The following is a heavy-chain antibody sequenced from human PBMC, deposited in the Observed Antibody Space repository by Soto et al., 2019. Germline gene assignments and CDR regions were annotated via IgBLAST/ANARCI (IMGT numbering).Heavy chain of an antibody. V-gene: IGHV3-30*18. J-gene: IGHJ6*02. D-gene: IGHD6-13*01. CDR2: ISYDGSNK. CDR3: AKATAAGTGYSYYGMDV. CDR1: GFTFSSYG. Sequence: QVQLVESGGGVVQPGRSLRLSCAASGFTFSSYGMHWVRQAPGKGLEWVAVISYDGSNKYYADSVKGRFTISRDNSKNSLYLQMNSLRAEDTAVYYCAKATAAGTGYSYYGMDVWGQGATVTASS.